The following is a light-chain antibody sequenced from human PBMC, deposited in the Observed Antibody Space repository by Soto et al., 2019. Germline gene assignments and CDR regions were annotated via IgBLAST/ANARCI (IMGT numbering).Light chain of an antibody. J-gene: IGKJ1*01. V-gene: IGKV3-20*01. CDR2: GAS. CDR1: QSVSSSY. Sequence: EIVLTQSPGTLSLSPGERATLSCRASQSVSSSYLAWYQQKPGQAPRLLIYGASSRATGITDRFSGSGSGKDFTLTISRLEPEDFAVYYCQQYGGSPRKFGQGTKVEIK. CDR3: QQYGGSPRK.